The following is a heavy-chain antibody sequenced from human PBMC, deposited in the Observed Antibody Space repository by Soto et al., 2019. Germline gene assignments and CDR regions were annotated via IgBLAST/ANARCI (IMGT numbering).Heavy chain of an antibody. V-gene: IGHV3-21*01. J-gene: IGHJ4*02. CDR3: ARASVGAGTGY. CDR2: ISSSSSYI. D-gene: IGHD6-19*01. CDR1: GFTFSSYS. Sequence: GGSLRLSCAASGFTFSSYSMNWVRQAPGKGLEWVSSISSSSSYIYYADSVKGRFTISRDNAKNSLYLQMNSLRAEDTAVYYCARASVGAGTGYWGQGTLVTVSS.